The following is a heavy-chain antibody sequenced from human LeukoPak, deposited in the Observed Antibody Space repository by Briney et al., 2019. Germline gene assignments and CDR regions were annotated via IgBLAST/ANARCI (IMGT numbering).Heavy chain of an antibody. Sequence: GGSLRLSCAASGFTFSSYAMSWVRQAPGKGLEWVSAISGSGGSTYYADSVKGRFTISRDNSKNTLYLQMNSLRAEDTAVYYCAKVAENYDFWSAYYLDYWGQGTLVTVSS. CDR3: AKVAENYDFWSAYYLDY. J-gene: IGHJ4*02. D-gene: IGHD3-3*01. V-gene: IGHV3-23*01. CDR2: ISGSGGST. CDR1: GFTFSSYA.